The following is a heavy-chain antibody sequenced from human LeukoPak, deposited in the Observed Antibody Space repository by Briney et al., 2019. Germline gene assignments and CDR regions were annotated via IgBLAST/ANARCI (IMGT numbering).Heavy chain of an antibody. CDR1: GFTFSSYG. Sequence: GRSLRLSCAASGFTFSSYGMHWVRQAPGKGLEWVSSISSSSSYIYYADSVKGRFTISRDNAKNSLYLQMNSLRAEDTAVYYCARDDGDPSPFDYWGQGTLVTVSS. CDR2: ISSSSSYI. D-gene: IGHD4-17*01. V-gene: IGHV3-21*01. J-gene: IGHJ4*02. CDR3: ARDDGDPSPFDY.